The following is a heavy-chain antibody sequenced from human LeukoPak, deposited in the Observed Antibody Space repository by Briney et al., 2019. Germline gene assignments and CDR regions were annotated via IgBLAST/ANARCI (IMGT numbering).Heavy chain of an antibody. V-gene: IGHV3-33*01. J-gene: IGHJ5*02. D-gene: IGHD2-15*01. Sequence: GRSLGLSCAASGFTFSSYGMHGVRQAPGKGLGWVAVIWYDGSNKYYADSVKGRFTISRDNSKNTLYLQMNSLRAEDTAVYYCASETNCSGGSCYQTWGQGTLVTVSS. CDR2: IWYDGSNK. CDR1: GFTFSSYG. CDR3: ASETNCSGGSCYQT.